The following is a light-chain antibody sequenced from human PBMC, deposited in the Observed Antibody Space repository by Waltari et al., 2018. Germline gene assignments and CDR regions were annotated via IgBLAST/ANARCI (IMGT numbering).Light chain of an antibody. J-gene: IGLJ3*02. CDR2: GNS. CDR3: STWDYRLGGWV. Sequence: QSALTQEASGSGTVGQKVTLSCTGTRDNVGSYDGGWYQQISYGAPKPVMLGNSLPSGIPDRFSASKSGTTASLTISGPQPEDEADYYCSTWDYRLGGWVFGGGTKLTVL. CDR1: RDNVGSYD. V-gene: IGLV1-44*01.